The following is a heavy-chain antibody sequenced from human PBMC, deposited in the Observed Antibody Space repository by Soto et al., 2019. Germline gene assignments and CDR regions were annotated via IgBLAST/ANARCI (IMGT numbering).Heavy chain of an antibody. V-gene: IGHV1-18*01. J-gene: IGHJ6*02. D-gene: IGHD1-26*01. Sequence: QVQLVQSGAEVKKPGASVKVSCKASGYTFTSYGISWVRQAPGQGLEWMGWISAYNGNTNYAQKLQGRVTMTTDTSTSTAYMELRSLRSDDTAVYYCARDGLYCGSYWSASYYYGMDVWGQGTTVTVSS. CDR1: GYTFTSYG. CDR3: ARDGLYCGSYWSASYYYGMDV. CDR2: ISAYNGNT.